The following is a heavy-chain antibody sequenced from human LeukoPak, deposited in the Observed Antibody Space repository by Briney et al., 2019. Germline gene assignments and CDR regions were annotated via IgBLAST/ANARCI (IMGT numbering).Heavy chain of an antibody. V-gene: IGHV3-30-3*01. J-gene: IGHJ3*02. CDR2: ISYDGINK. CDR3: AAVKNAFDI. Sequence: GRSLRLSCAASGFTFIDYAMHWVRQAPGKGLEWVAVISYDGINKYYADSVRGRFTISRDNSKDTVYLQMNSLKDEETAVYYCAAVKNAFDIWGQGTMVTVSS. D-gene: IGHD6-19*01. CDR1: GFTFIDYA.